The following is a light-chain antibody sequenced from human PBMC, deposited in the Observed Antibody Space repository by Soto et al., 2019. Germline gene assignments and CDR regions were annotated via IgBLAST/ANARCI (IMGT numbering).Light chain of an antibody. CDR2: GT. Sequence: EIVLTQSPGTLSLSPGERATLSCRASQSVSSSFLAWYQQKPGQAPRLLIYGTRRAPGIPDTFSGSGSGTDFTLTISRLEHEDFAVYYCQQYGSSSLSFGGGTKVEI. V-gene: IGKV3-20*01. CDR1: QSVSSSF. CDR3: QQYGSSSLS. J-gene: IGKJ4*01.